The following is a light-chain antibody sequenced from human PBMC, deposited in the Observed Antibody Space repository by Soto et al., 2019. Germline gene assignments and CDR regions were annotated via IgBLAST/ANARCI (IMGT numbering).Light chain of an antibody. V-gene: IGKV1-33*01. CDR3: QQYDNLPIFT. CDR1: QDISNY. CDR2: DAS. Sequence: DIQMTQSPSSLSASVGDRVTITCQASQDISNYLNWYQQKPGKAPKLLIYDASNLETGVPSRFSGSGSATDFTFTISSLQTEDIATYYCQQYDNLPIFTFGPGTKVDIK. J-gene: IGKJ3*01.